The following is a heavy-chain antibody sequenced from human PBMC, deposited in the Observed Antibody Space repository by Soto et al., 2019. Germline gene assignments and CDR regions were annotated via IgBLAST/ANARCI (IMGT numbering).Heavy chain of an antibody. D-gene: IGHD2-8*02. J-gene: IGHJ4*02. Sequence: QVQLVQSGAEVKKPGASVKVSCKASGYTFTSYDINWVRQATGQGLEWMGWMNPNSGNTGYAQKVQGRVTMTRDTSINPDDMELSSLRSEDTAVYYWARVPGYSTGWGQGTLVTVSS. CDR2: MNPNSGNT. CDR1: GYTFTSYD. CDR3: ARVPGYSTG. V-gene: IGHV1-8*01.